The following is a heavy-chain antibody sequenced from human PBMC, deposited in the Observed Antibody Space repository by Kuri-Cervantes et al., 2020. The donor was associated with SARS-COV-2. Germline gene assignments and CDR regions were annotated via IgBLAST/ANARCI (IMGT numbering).Heavy chain of an antibody. J-gene: IGHJ4*02. D-gene: IGHD2-2*01. CDR3: VRHENAIDY. CDR1: GGSISSSSYY. V-gene: IGHV4-39*01. CDR2: IYYSGST. Sequence: ESLKISCTVSGGSISSSSYYWGWIRQPPGKGLEWIGSIYYSGSTYYNPSLKSRVTISVDTSKSQFSLRLTSMTAADTAVYYCVRHENAIDYWGQGSLVTVSS.